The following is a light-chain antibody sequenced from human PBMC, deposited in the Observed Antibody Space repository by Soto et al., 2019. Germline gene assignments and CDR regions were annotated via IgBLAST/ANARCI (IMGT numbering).Light chain of an antibody. J-gene: IGKJ2*01. V-gene: IGKV3-11*01. Sequence: EIVLTQSPATLSLSPGERATLSCRASQSVSSSLAWYQQKSGQAPRLLIYDASNRATGIPARFSGSGSGTDFTLTISSLEAEDFAVYYCQQRSNWPPENTFGQGTKLEI. CDR3: QQRSNWPPENT. CDR1: QSVSSS. CDR2: DAS.